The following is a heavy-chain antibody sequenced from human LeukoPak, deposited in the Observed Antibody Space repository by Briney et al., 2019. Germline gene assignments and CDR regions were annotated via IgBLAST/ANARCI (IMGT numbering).Heavy chain of an antibody. CDR3: ARGLGSYYNIYFDY. Sequence: SETLSLTCTVSGVSISSYYWSWIRQPAGKGLEWIGRIYTSGSTNYNPSLKSRVTMSVDTSKDQFSLKLSSVTAADTAVYYCARGLGSYYNIYFDYWGQGTLVTVSS. CDR2: IYTSGST. D-gene: IGHD3-10*01. CDR1: GVSISSYY. J-gene: IGHJ4*02. V-gene: IGHV4-4*07.